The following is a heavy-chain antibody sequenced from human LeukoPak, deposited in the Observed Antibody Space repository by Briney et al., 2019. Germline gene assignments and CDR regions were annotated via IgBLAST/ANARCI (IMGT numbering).Heavy chain of an antibody. Sequence: PGGSLRLSCVGSGFAFHNYAMHWVRRPPGKGLEWVSAINWNSDTKAYADSVKGRFTISRDRARNSLYLQMDSLRPEDTALYYCAKDTGGNGAYFYAMDVWGQGTSVTVS. V-gene: IGHV3-9*01. D-gene: IGHD4-23*01. CDR1: GFAFHNYA. J-gene: IGHJ6*02. CDR3: AKDTGGNGAYFYAMDV. CDR2: INWNSDTK.